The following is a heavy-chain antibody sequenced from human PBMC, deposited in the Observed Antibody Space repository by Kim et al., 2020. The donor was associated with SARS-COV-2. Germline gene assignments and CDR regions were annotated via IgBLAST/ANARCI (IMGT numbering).Heavy chain of an antibody. CDR1: GGSFSGYY. CDR3: ARAGNSGSYFVWYWFDP. V-gene: IGHV4-34*01. D-gene: IGHD1-26*01. J-gene: IGHJ5*02. CDR2: VNHSGST. Sequence: SETLSLTCAVYGGSFSGYYWSWIRQPPGKGLEWIWEVNHSGSTNYNHSLKSRVTISVDTSKNQFSLKLSAVTAADTAVYYCARAGNSGSYFVWYWFDPWGQGTLVTVSS.